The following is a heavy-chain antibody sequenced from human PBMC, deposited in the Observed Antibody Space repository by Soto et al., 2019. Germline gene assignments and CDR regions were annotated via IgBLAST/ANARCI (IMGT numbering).Heavy chain of an antibody. CDR2: IYFNGNT. V-gene: IGHV4-39*01. CDR3: ARQGSY. J-gene: IGHJ4*02. CDR1: GVSISDTSYY. Sequence: QLQLQESGPGLVKPSETLSLTCNVSGVSISDTSYYWGWIRQPPGKGLEWIGTIYFNGNTFYNPSLKSRLTISVDTSKNQISLRLTSVTAADTAVYYCARQGSYCGQGTLVAVSS.